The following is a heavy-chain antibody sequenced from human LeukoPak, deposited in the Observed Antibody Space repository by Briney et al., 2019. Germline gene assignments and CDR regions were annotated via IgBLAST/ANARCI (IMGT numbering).Heavy chain of an antibody. Sequence: SETLSLTCTVSGGSISSGDYYWSWIRQPPGKGLEWIGYIYYSGSTYYNPSLKSRVTISVDTSKNQFSLKLSSVTAADTAVYYCARGSHSRGYSFDYWGQGTLVTVSS. CDR1: GGSISSGDYY. CDR2: IYYSGST. D-gene: IGHD5-18*01. V-gene: IGHV4-30-4*01. J-gene: IGHJ4*02. CDR3: ARGSHSRGYSFDY.